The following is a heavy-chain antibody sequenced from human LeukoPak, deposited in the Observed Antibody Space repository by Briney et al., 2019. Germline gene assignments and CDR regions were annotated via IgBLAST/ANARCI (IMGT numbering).Heavy chain of an antibody. CDR3: AKDRIAVSNEYFQH. CDR2: ISGSGGST. D-gene: IGHD6-19*01. CDR1: GFTFSSYA. Sequence: GGSPRLSCAASGFTFSSYAMSWVRQAPGKGLEWVSAISGSGGSTYYADSVKGRFTISRDNSKNTLYLQMNSLRAEDTAVYYCAKDRIAVSNEYFQHWGQGTLVTVSS. J-gene: IGHJ1*01. V-gene: IGHV3-23*01.